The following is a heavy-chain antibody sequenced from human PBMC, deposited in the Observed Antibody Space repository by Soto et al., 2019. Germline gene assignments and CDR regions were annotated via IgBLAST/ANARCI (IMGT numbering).Heavy chain of an antibody. J-gene: IGHJ4*02. V-gene: IGHV3-23*01. CDR2: ISESGSTT. D-gene: IGHD6-19*01. CDR3: ARHSSGWYRNFDY. Sequence: GGSLRLSCAASEFTFSNYAMSWVRQAPGRGLEWVSAISESGSTTSFADSVKGRFTISRDSSKNTLYLQMNSLRAEDTALYYCARHSSGWYRNFDYLGQGTLVTVSS. CDR1: EFTFSNYA.